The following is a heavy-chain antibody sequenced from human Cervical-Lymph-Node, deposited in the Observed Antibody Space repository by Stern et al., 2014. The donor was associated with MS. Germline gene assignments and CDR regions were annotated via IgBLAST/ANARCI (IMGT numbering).Heavy chain of an antibody. Sequence: QVKLVQSGSELKKPGASVKVYCKASGYSFTNYAINWVRQAPGQGLEWMGWINTNTGHPTYGQGYTGRFVLSLDTSVSTAYLQISSLKVEDTAVYYCARGGASWRYGMDVWGQGTTVTVSS. J-gene: IGHJ6*02. V-gene: IGHV7-4-1*02. CDR3: ARGGASWRYGMDV. CDR1: GYSFTNYA. CDR2: INTNTGHP. D-gene: IGHD5-12*01.